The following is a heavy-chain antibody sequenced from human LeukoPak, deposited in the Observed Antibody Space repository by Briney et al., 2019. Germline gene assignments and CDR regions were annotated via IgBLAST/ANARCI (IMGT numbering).Heavy chain of an antibody. D-gene: IGHD2-2*02. J-gene: IGHJ4*02. CDR1: GGSVSSGSYY. CDR2: IYYSGST. Sequence: PSETLSLTCTVSGGSVSSGSYYWSWIRQPPGKGLEWIGYIYYSGSTNYNPSLKSRVTLSVDTSKNQFSLKLSSVTAADTAVYYCARGLIVPSTIFDYWGQGALVTVSS. V-gene: IGHV4-61*01. CDR3: ARGLIVPSTIFDY.